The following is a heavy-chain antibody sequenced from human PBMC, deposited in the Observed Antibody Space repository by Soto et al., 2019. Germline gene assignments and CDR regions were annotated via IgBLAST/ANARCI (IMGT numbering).Heavy chain of an antibody. D-gene: IGHD5-18*01. CDR1: GYTFTGYY. CDR3: AREGEDTAMLENYGMDV. CDR2: INPNSGGT. J-gene: IGHJ6*02. Sequence: ASVKVSCKASGYTFTGYYMHWVRQAPGQGLEWMGWINPNSGGTNYAQKFQGWVTMTRDTSISTAYMELSRLRSDDTAVYYCAREGEDTAMLENYGMDVWGQWTTVTVSS. V-gene: IGHV1-2*04.